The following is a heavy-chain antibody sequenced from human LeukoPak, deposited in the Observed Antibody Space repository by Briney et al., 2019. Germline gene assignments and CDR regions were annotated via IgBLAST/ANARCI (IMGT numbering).Heavy chain of an antibody. CDR2: ISYDGSNK. CDR3: AKENTAMPNYYYYGMDV. D-gene: IGHD5-18*01. V-gene: IGHV3-30*18. Sequence: GGSLRLSCAASGFTFSSYGMHWVRQAPGKGLEWVAVISYDGSNKYYADSVKGRFTISRDNSKNTLYLQMNSLRAEDTAVYYCAKENTAMPNYYYYGMDVWGQGTTVTVSS. J-gene: IGHJ6*02. CDR1: GFTFSSYG.